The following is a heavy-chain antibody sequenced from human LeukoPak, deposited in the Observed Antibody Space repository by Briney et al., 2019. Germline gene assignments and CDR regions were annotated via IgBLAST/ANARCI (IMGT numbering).Heavy chain of an antibody. CDR1: GGSFSGYY. Sequence: SETLSLTCAVYGGSFSGYYWSWIRQPPGKGLEWMGEINHSGSTNYNPSLKSRVTISVDTSKNQFSLKLSSVTAADTAVYYCARDIVGATEHYWGQGTLVTVSS. CDR2: INHSGST. V-gene: IGHV4-34*01. J-gene: IGHJ4*02. D-gene: IGHD1-26*01. CDR3: ARDIVGATEHY.